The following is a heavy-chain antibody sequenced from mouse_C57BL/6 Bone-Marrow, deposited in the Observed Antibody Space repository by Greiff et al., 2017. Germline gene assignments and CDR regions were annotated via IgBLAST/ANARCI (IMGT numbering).Heavy chain of an antibody. J-gene: IGHJ4*01. CDR2: IDPEDGET. V-gene: IGHV14-2*01. Sequence: VQLQQSGAELVKPGASVKLSCTASGFNFKDYYMPWVKQRTEQGLEWIGRIDPEDGETKYAPKFQGKATITADTSSNTAYLQLSSLTSEDTAVYYCSSGSYYDCYAMDYWGQGTSVTVSS. CDR3: SSGSYYDCYAMDY. D-gene: IGHD2-12*01. CDR1: GFNFKDYY.